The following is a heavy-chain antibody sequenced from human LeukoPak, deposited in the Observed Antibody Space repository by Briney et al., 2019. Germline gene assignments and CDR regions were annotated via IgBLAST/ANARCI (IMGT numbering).Heavy chain of an antibody. CDR2: ISYSGST. J-gene: IGHJ4*02. Sequence: SETLSLTCTVSGGSISSGGYYWSWIRQHPGKGLEWIGYISYSGSTYYNPSLNSRVTISVGTSKSQFSLKLSSVTAADTAVYYCARVRGYSYGELDYWGEGTLVTVSS. CDR3: ARVRGYSYGELDY. CDR1: GGSISSGGYY. V-gene: IGHV4-31*03. D-gene: IGHD5-18*01.